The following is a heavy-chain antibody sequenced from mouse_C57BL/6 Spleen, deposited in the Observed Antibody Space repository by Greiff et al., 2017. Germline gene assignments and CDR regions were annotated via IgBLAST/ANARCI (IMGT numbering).Heavy chain of an antibody. D-gene: IGHD2-1*01. CDR1: GYAFSSSW. V-gene: IGHV1-82*01. Sequence: VKLQESGPELVKPGASVKISCKASGYAFSSSWMNWVKQRPGKGLEWIGRIYPGDGDTNYNGKFKGKATLTADKSSSTAYMQLSSLTSEDSAVYFCARSGGNYPYDYWGQGTTLTVSS. J-gene: IGHJ2*01. CDR2: IYPGDGDT. CDR3: ARSGGNYPYDY.